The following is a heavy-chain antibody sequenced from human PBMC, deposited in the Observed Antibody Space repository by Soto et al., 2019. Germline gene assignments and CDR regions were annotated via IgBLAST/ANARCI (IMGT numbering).Heavy chain of an antibody. Sequence: ASVKVSCKASGYTFTSYGISWVRQAPGQGLEWMGWISAYNGNTNYAQKLQGRVTMTTDTSTSTAYMELRSLRSDDTAVYYCARDLEHSSYDYSNYGFDYWGQGTRVTVAS. D-gene: IGHD4-4*01. V-gene: IGHV1-18*01. CDR2: ISAYNGNT. CDR3: ARDLEHSSYDYSNYGFDY. CDR1: GYTFTSYG. J-gene: IGHJ4*02.